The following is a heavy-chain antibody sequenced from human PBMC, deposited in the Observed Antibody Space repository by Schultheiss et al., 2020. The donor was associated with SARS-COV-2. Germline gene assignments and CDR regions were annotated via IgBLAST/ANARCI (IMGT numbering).Heavy chain of an antibody. Sequence: SETLSLTCTVSGGSISSSNYYWSWIRQPPGKGLEWIGEINHSGSTNYNPSLKSRVTISVDTSKNQFSLKLSSVTAADTAVYYCARVGVYYDYVWGSYPLGLDYWGQGTLVTVSS. J-gene: IGHJ4*02. V-gene: IGHV4-39*07. D-gene: IGHD3-16*02. CDR2: INHSGST. CDR1: GGSISSSNYY. CDR3: ARVGVYYDYVWGSYPLGLDY.